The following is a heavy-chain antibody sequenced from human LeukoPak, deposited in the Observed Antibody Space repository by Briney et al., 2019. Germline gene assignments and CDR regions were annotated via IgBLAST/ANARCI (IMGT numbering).Heavy chain of an antibody. J-gene: IGHJ4*02. CDR2: IDPSDSYT. CDR3: ATFHYDILTGYSLFDY. CDR1: GYSFTSYW. D-gene: IGHD3-9*01. V-gene: IGHV5-10-1*01. Sequence: GESLKISCKGSGYSFTSYWISWVRQVPGKGLEWMGRIDPSDSYTNYSPSFQGHVTISADKSISTAYLQWSSLKASDTAMYYCATFHYDILTGYSLFDYWGQGTLVTVSS.